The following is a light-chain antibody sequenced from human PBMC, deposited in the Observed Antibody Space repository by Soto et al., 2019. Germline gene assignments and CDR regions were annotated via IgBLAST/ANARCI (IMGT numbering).Light chain of an antibody. CDR1: SSNIGSNY. Sequence: QPVLTQPPSASGTPGQRVTISCSGSSSNIGSNYVFWYQHLPGTAPKLLIYRNNQRPSGVPDRFSGSKSGTSASLAISGLRSEDETDYYCAAWDDSLSGVVFGGGTKHTVL. V-gene: IGLV1-47*01. J-gene: IGLJ2*01. CDR3: AAWDDSLSGVV. CDR2: RNN.